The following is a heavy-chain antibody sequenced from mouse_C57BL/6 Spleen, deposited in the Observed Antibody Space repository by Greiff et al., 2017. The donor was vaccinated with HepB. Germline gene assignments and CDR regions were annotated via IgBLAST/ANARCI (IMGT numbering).Heavy chain of an antibody. CDR3: ARDGGYYLDY. Sequence: EVMLVQSGGGLVKPGGSLKLSCAASGFTFSDYGMHWVRQAPEKGLEWVAYISSGSSTIYYADTVKGRFTISRDNAKNTLFLQMTSLRSEDTAMYYCARDGGYYLDYWGQGTTLTVSS. D-gene: IGHD1-1*02. J-gene: IGHJ2*01. V-gene: IGHV5-17*01. CDR2: ISSGSSTI. CDR1: GFTFSDYG.